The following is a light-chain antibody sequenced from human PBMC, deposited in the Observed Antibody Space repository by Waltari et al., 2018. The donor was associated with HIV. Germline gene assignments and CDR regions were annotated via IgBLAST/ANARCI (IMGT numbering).Light chain of an antibody. Sequence: EVVLTQSPATLSLSPGETATLSCRASSTVSDYLAWYQHKPGQAPRLLIYDASNRATDTPPRFSGSGSGTDFTLTISSLEPDDSAIYYCQQRHNWLTFGGGIKVEIK. CDR3: QQRHNWLT. CDR1: STVSDY. J-gene: IGKJ4*01. V-gene: IGKV3-11*01. CDR2: DAS.